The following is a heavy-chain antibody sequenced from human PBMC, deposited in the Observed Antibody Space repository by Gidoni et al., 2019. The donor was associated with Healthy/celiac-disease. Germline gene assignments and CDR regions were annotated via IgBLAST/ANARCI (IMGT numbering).Heavy chain of an antibody. Sequence: QVQLQQWGAGLLNPSETLSLTCAVYGGSFSGSYWSWIRQPPGKGLEWIGEINHSGSTNYNPSLKSRVTISVDTSKNQFSLKLSSVTAADTAVYYCARVRGYCSSTSCDQGDYYYYYMDVWGKGTTVTVSS. V-gene: IGHV4-34*01. CDR1: GGSFSGSY. CDR3: ARVRGYCSSTSCDQGDYYYYYMDV. CDR2: INHSGST. J-gene: IGHJ6*03. D-gene: IGHD2-2*01.